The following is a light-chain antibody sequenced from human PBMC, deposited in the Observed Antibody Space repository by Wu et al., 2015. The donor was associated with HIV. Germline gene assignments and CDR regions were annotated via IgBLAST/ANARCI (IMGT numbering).Light chain of an antibody. Sequence: DTSHHHLPASQALVIFSPGIRXKPGKPPKVLIYAASTLQSGVPSRFSGSGSGTDFTLTISSLQPEDVATYYCQKYNTAPWTFGQGTKVEMK. CDR2: AAS. CDR3: QKYNTAPWT. V-gene: IGKV1-27*01. CDR1: QALVI. J-gene: IGKJ1*01.